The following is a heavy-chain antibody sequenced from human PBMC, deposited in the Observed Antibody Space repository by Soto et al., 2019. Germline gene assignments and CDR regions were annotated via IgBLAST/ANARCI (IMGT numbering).Heavy chain of an antibody. J-gene: IGHJ5*02. CDR2: ISAYNSNT. V-gene: IGHV1-18*01. Sequence: ASVKVSCKASGYTFTSYGISWVRQAPGQGLEWMGWISAYNSNTNYAQKLQGRVTMTTDTSTSTAYMELSSLRSEDTAVYYCARDGLNVDTAMVTKGNWFDPWGQGTLVTVSS. CDR3: ARDGLNVDTAMVTKGNWFDP. D-gene: IGHD5-18*01. CDR1: GYTFTSYG.